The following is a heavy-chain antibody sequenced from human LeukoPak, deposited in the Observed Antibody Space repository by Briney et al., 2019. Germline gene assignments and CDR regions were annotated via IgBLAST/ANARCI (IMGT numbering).Heavy chain of an antibody. J-gene: IGHJ4*02. CDR2: ISGRSDNT. D-gene: IGHD3-9*01. CDR1: GFIFSNYA. V-gene: IGHV3-23*01. Sequence: GASLRLSGAASGFIFSNYAMYWVRQAPGKGPEWVSAISGRSDNTYYADSVKGRFTLSRDSSKNTLYLQMNSLRAGDTAVYYCAKWGDYDVLTGYYVSDFWGQGTLVTASS. CDR3: AKWGDYDVLTGYYVSDF.